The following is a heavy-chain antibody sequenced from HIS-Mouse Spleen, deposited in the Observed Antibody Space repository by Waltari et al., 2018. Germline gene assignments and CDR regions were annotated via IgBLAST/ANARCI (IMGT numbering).Heavy chain of an antibody. D-gene: IGHD6-13*01. J-gene: IGHJ2*01. CDR1: GGSISSSSYY. CDR2: SYYGGST. V-gene: IGHV4-39*07. CDR3: AREIPYSSSWYDWYFDL. Sequence: QLQLQESGPGLVKPSETLSLTCTVPGGSISSSSYYWGWIRQPPGKGLEWIGSSYYGGSTYYNPSRKSRVTISVDTSKNQFSLKLSSVTAADTAVYYCAREIPYSSSWYDWYFDLWGRGTLVTVSS.